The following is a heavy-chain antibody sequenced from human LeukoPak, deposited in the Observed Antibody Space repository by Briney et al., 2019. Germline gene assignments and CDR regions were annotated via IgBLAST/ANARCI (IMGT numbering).Heavy chain of an antibody. J-gene: IGHJ3*02. V-gene: IGHV4-59*01. CDR3: ARDELGSGWYYGAFDI. CDR2: IYYSGST. CDR1: GGSISSYY. Sequence: PSETLSLTCTASGGSISSYYWSWIRQPPGKGLEWIGYIYYSGSTNYNPSLKSRVTISVDTSKNQFSLKLSSVTAADTAVYYCARDELGSGWYYGAFDIWGQGTMVTVSS. D-gene: IGHD6-19*01.